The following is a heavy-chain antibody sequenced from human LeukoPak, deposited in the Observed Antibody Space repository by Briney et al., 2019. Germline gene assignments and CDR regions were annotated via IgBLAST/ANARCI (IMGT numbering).Heavy chain of an antibody. CDR1: GFTFSSYS. V-gene: IGHV3-21*01. D-gene: IGHD6-13*01. CDR3: ARGRYSSSWSIDY. CDR2: ISSSSYI. Sequence: GGSLRLSCAASGFTFSSYSMNWVRQAPGKGLEWVSSISSSSYIYYADSVKGRFTISRDNAKNSLYLQMNSLRAEDTAVYYCARGRYSSSWSIDYWGQGTLVTVSS. J-gene: IGHJ4*02.